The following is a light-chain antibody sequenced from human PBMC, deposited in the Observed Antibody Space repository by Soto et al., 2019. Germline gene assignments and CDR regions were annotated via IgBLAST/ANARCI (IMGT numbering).Light chain of an antibody. Sequence: QSVLTQPASVSGSPGQSITISCSGTSSDIGSYDHVAWYQQFPGKSPKLIIYAVSDRPSGVSDRFSGSKSGISASLTISGLQTEGEGDYYCISYIDRQSYLFGPRTQV. J-gene: IGLJ1*01. CDR3: ISYIDRQSYL. V-gene: IGLV2-14*03. CDR1: SSDIGSYDH. CDR2: AVS.